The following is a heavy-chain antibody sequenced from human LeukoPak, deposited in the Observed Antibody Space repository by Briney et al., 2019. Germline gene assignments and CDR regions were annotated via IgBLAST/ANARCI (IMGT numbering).Heavy chain of an antibody. CDR2: IHPKSGGT. Sequence: GASVKVSCKASGFTFTDYYIHWVRQAPGQGLEWMGSIHPKSGGTKYAQKFQGRVTVTRDTSISAAYMELSRLTPDDTAVYYCARDPPAAGSTEFDFWGQGTLVTVSS. J-gene: IGHJ4*02. CDR3: ARDPPAAGSTEFDF. D-gene: IGHD6-13*01. V-gene: IGHV1-2*02. CDR1: GFTFTDYY.